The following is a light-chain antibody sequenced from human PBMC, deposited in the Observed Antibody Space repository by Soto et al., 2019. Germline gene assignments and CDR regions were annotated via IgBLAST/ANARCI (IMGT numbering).Light chain of an antibody. V-gene: IGKV1-5*01. CDR1: QTISSW. CDR2: DAS. Sequence: DIQMTQSPSTLSASVGDRVTITCRASQTISSWLAWYQQKPGSAPKVLIYDASSLESGVPSRFSGSRSETEFTLTISSLQPDDFATYYCQQYDTYWTFGQGTKV. J-gene: IGKJ1*01. CDR3: QQYDTYWT.